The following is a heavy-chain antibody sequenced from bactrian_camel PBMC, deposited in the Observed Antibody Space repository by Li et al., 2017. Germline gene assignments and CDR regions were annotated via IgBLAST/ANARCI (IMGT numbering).Heavy chain of an antibody. J-gene: IGHJ6*01. D-gene: IGHD1*01. V-gene: IGHV3S55*01. CDR3: AAATACRTAIKALDAEDYGY. Sequence: HVQLVESGGGSVQAGGSLTLSCTYSGHTSNIWSMGWFRQASEKERKGVAAICGSGYTDYAGSVAGRFTVSKDNAKNTLILQMDSLKPEDTAMYYCAAATACRTAIKALDAEDYGYWGQGTQVTVS. CDR1: GHTSNIWS. CDR2: ICGSGYT.